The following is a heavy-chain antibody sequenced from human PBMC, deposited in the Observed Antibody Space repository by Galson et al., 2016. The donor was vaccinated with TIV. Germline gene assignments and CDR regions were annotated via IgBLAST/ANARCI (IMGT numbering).Heavy chain of an antibody. J-gene: IGHJ4*02. Sequence: SVKVSCKASGYTFTAYYLHWLRQAPGQGLEWMGWINPDSGDTEYAQNFQDRVTLTRDTSIGTAYLDLSGLKSDDTALYFCPRIYYFDSRGYCLSQRTNYFDFWGQGTLVTVSS. CDR2: INPDSGDT. V-gene: IGHV1-2*02. D-gene: IGHD3-22*01. CDR1: GYTFTAYY. CDR3: PRIYYFDSRGYCLSQRTNYFDF.